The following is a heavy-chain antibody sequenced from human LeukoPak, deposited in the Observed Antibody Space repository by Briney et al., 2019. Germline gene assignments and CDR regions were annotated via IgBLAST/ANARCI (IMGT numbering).Heavy chain of an antibody. CDR1: GGSISSYY. CDR2: IYYSGST. CDR3: ARAATRYCSGGSCYRYRTYWYFDL. J-gene: IGHJ2*01. V-gene: IGHV4-59*01. D-gene: IGHD2-15*01. Sequence: SETLSPTCTVSGGSISSYYWSWIRQPPGKGLEWIGYIYYSGSTNYNPSLKSRVTISEDTSKNQFSLKLSSVTAADTAVYYCARAATRYCSGGSCYRYRTYWYFDLWGRGTLVTVSS.